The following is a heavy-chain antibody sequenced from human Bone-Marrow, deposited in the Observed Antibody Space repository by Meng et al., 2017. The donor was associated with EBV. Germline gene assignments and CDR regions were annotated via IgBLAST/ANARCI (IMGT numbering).Heavy chain of an antibody. Sequence: QRQLQESGPGLVKPSETLSLTCTVSGGSISSSSYYWGWIRQPPGKGLEWIGSIYYSGSTYYNPSLKSRVTISVDTSKNQFSLKLSSVTAADTAVYYCARVSVGATFFDYWGQGTLVTVSS. D-gene: IGHD1-26*01. CDR1: GGSISSSSYY. CDR3: ARVSVGATFFDY. CDR2: IYYSGST. V-gene: IGHV4-39*07. J-gene: IGHJ4*02.